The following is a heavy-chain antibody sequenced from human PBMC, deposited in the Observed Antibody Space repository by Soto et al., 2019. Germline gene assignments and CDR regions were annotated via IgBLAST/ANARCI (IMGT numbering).Heavy chain of an antibody. Sequence: GGSLRLSCAASGFTFSSYEMNWVRQAPGKGLEWVSSISSSSSYIYYADSVKGRFTISRDNAKNSLYLQMNSLRAEDTAVYYCARERGGYSGKNHYYYYGMDVWGQGTTVTVSS. J-gene: IGHJ6*02. CDR2: ISSSSSYI. V-gene: IGHV3-21*01. D-gene: IGHD5-12*01. CDR1: GFTFSSYE. CDR3: ARERGGYSGKNHYYYYGMDV.